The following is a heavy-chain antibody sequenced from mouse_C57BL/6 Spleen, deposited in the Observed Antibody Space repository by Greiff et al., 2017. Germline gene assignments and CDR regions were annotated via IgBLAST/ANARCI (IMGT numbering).Heavy chain of an antibody. V-gene: IGHV1-55*01. CDR2: IYPGSGST. CDR1: GYTFTSYW. J-gene: IGHJ3*01. CDR3: ARCDGYYNWFAY. D-gene: IGHD2-3*01. Sequence: QVQLKQPGAELVKPGASVKMSCKASGYTFTSYWITWVKQRPGQGLEWIGDIYPGSGSTNYNEKFKSKATLTVDTSSSTAYMQLSSLTSEDSAVYYCARCDGYYNWFAYWGQGTLVTVSA.